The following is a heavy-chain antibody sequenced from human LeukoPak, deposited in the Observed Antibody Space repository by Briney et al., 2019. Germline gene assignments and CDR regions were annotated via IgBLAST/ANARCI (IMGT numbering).Heavy chain of an antibody. Sequence: GGSLRLSCAASGFTFSSYSMNWVRQAPGKGLQWVSAVSPGGDKTYYADSVKGRFTVSRDNSRNTLYLQMNSLRADDTAVYFCAKEKAVARSSGWHAFDVWGQGSLVTVS. CDR3: AKEKAVARSSGWHAFDV. J-gene: IGHJ3*01. V-gene: IGHV3-23*01. D-gene: IGHD6-19*01. CDR1: GFTFSSYS. CDR2: VSPGGDKT.